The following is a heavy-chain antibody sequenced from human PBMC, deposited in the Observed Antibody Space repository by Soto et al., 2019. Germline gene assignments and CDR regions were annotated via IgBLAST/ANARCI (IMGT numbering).Heavy chain of an antibody. CDR2: IIPILGIA. J-gene: IGHJ4*02. CDR3: ARDGPDFNCSSTSCYVDY. V-gene: IGHV1-69*04. D-gene: IGHD2-2*01. CDR1: GGTFSSYT. Sequence: ASVKVSCKASGGTFSSYTISWVRQAPGQGLEWMGRIIPILGIANYAQKFQGRVTITADKSTSTAYMELSSLRSEDTAVYYCARDGPDFNCSSTSCYVDYWGQGTLVTVSS.